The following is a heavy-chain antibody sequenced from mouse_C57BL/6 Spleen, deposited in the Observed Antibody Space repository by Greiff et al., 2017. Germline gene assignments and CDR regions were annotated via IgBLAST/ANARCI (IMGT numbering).Heavy chain of an antibody. Sequence: QVQLKASGAELVRPGASVTLSCKASGYTFTDYEMHWVKQTPVHGLEWIGAIDPETGGTAYNQKFKGKAILTADKSSSTAYMELRSLTSEDSAVYYCTFTVVARYFDVWGTGTTVTVSS. J-gene: IGHJ1*03. D-gene: IGHD1-1*01. V-gene: IGHV1-15*01. CDR1: GYTFTDYE. CDR3: TFTVVARYFDV. CDR2: IDPETGGT.